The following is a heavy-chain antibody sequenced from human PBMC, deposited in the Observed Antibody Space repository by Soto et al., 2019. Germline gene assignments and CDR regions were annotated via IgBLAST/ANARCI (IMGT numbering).Heavy chain of an antibody. CDR1: GGSISSGDYY. Sequence: PSETLSLTCTVSGGSISSGDYYWSWIRQPPGKGLEWIGYIYYSGSTYYNPSLKSRVTISVDTSKNQFSLKPSSVTAADTAVYYCARGAPSITIFGVVIAYFDYWGQGTLVTVSS. CDR2: IYYSGST. D-gene: IGHD3-3*01. CDR3: ARGAPSITIFGVVIAYFDY. J-gene: IGHJ4*02. V-gene: IGHV4-30-4*01.